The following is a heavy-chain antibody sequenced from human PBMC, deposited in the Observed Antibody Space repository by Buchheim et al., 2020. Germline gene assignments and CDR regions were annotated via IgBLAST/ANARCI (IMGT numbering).Heavy chain of an antibody. J-gene: IGHJ4*02. CDR3: ARELIVVVTANDFGTADY. V-gene: IGHV3-7*01. Sequence: EVQLVESGGGLVQPGGSLRLSCAASGFTFSSYWMSWVRQAPGKGLEWVANIKQDGSEKYYVDSVKGRFTISRDNAKNSMYLQMNSLRAEDTAVYYCARELIVVVTANDFGTADYWGQGTL. CDR1: GFTFSSYW. CDR2: IKQDGSEK. D-gene: IGHD2-21*02.